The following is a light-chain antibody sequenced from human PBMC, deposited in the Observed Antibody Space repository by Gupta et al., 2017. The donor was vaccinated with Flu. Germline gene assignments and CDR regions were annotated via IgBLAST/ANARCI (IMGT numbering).Light chain of an antibody. Sequence: QSVLTQPPSASGTPGQMFPISGSGGYSTIGTNTVAWYQQLPGTAPKLLIYGANQRPSGVPDRFSGSKSGTSASLAISGLQSEEEADYYCASWDDSLNGWVFGGGTKLTVL. CDR2: GAN. CDR1: YSTIGTNT. V-gene: IGLV1-44*01. J-gene: IGLJ3*02. CDR3: ASWDDSLNGWV.